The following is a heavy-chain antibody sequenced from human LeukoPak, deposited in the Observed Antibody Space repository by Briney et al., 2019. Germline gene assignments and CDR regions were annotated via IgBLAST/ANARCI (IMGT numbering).Heavy chain of an antibody. CDR1: GDSISTDGYY. D-gene: IGHD1-7*01. CDR3: ARRFGPYNWNYHFDY. J-gene: IGHJ4*02. Sequence: PSETLSLTCSVSGDSISTDGYYWSWIRQPPGKGLEYIGYIYHSGSTYYNPSLKSRVTISVDRSKNQFSLELNSVTAADTAVYYCARRFGPYNWNYHFDYWGQGTLVTVSS. V-gene: IGHV4-30-2*01. CDR2: IYHSGST.